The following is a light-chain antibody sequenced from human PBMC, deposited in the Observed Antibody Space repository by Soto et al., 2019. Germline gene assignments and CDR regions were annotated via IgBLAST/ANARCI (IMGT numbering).Light chain of an antibody. J-gene: IGKJ1*01. CDR3: QQYNSSLT. Sequence: DIQMTQSPSTLSASVGDRVTITCRASQSISSWLAWYQQKPGKAPKLLIYKASSLESGVPSRFSCSGSGTEFTLTISSLQPDDFATYYCQQYNSSLTFGKGTKVEIK. CDR1: QSISSW. CDR2: KAS. V-gene: IGKV1-5*03.